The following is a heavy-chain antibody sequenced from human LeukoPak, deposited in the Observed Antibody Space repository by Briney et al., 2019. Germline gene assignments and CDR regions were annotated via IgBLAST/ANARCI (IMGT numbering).Heavy chain of an antibody. Sequence: SQTLSLTCAISGDSVSGNSAAWNWIRQSPSRGLEWLGRTYYTSKWYQDYAVSVKSRITINVDTSKNQFSLQLNFVTPEDTAVYFCARAGGSSWSGNWFDPWGQGTLVTVSS. J-gene: IGHJ5*02. V-gene: IGHV6-1*01. CDR3: ARAGGSSWSGNWFDP. D-gene: IGHD6-13*01. CDR2: TYYTSKWYQ. CDR1: GDSVSGNSAA.